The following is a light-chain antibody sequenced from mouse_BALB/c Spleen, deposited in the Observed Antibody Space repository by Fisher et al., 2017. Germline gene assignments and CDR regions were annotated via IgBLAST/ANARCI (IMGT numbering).Light chain of an antibody. J-gene: IGKJ5*01. CDR1: SSVSY. CDR2: STS. V-gene: IGKV4-50*01. CDR3: QQFTSSPFT. Sequence: DIVLTQTTALMSASPGEKVTMTCSASSSVSYMYWFQQKPGTSPKLWIYSTSNLASGVPARFSGSGSGNSYSLTISSMEGEDAATYYCQQFTSSPFTFGAGTKLELK.